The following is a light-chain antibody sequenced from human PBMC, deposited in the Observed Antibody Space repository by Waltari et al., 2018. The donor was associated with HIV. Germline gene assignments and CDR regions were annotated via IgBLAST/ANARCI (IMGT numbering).Light chain of an antibody. CDR1: RLGDYS. Sequence: SFELPPSPSVSVSPGQTASITCSGDRLGDYSVCWYQQKPGQSPALVIYQNNKRPSGIPERFSGSNSGNTATLTISGTQAMDEADYYCQAWDSVTGVFGTGTKVTVL. CDR2: QNN. CDR3: QAWDSVTGV. J-gene: IGLJ1*01. V-gene: IGLV3-1*01.